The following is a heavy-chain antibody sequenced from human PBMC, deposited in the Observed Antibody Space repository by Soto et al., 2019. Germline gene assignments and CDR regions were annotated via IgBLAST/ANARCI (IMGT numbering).Heavy chain of an antibody. CDR2: IRSEVYSYAT. Sequence: EVQRVESGGGLVQPGGSLQVSCAASGFTFSDSTIHWVSQASGQGLEWVGRIRSEVYSYATVCAASVKDRFTISREDSKTTAYLQMNSLKIEDTDVYYCSRCSGSYCMEVGGEGTTFTVSS. J-gene: IGHJ6*04. V-gene: IGHV3-73*02. CDR3: SRCSGSYCMEV. D-gene: IGHD3-10*01. CDR1: GFTFSDST.